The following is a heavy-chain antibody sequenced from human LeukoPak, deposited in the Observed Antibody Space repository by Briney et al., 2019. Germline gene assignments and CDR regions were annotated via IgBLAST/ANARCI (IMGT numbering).Heavy chain of an antibody. J-gene: IGHJ5*02. CDR2: IYYSGTT. V-gene: IGHV4-59*01. Sequence: SETLSLTCTVSGGSISNSYWNWIRQPPGKGLEWIGYIYYSGTTKYNPSLRSRVTISVDTSKNQFSLNLSSVTAADTAVYHCARSVGIWFGDSSGGGCYSTWFDPWGQGALVTVSS. D-gene: IGHD2-15*01. CDR1: GGSISNSY. CDR3: ARSVGIWFGDSSGGGCYSTWFDP.